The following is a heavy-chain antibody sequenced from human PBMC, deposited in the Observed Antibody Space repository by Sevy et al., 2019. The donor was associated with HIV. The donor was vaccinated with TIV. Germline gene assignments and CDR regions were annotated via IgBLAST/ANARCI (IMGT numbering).Heavy chain of an antibody. D-gene: IGHD3-22*01. CDR3: TTYYDITGYYLYLDFDY. CDR2: IKSDGGTA. Sequence: GGSLRLSCAASESIVTNAWMSWVRQAPGKGLEWVGRIKSDGGTADYVSHLKGRFTISRDASENILYLQMHSLKSEDTAVYYCTTYYDITGYYLYLDFDYWGQGTQITVSS. CDR1: ESIVTNAW. V-gene: IGHV3-15*01. J-gene: IGHJ4*02.